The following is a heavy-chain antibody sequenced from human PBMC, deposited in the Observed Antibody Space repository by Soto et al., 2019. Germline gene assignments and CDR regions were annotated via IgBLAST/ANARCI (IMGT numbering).Heavy chain of an antibody. D-gene: IGHD2-8*01. CDR1: GFTFSSYA. V-gene: IGHV3-23*01. CDR3: AKGGIDIVLSFDP. J-gene: IGHJ5*02. Sequence: TGGSLRLSCAASGFTFSSYAMSWVRQAPGKGLEWVSAISGSGGSTYYADSAKGRFTISRDNSKNTLYLQMNSLRAEDTAVYYCAKGGIDIVLSFDPWGQGTLVTVSS. CDR2: ISGSGGST.